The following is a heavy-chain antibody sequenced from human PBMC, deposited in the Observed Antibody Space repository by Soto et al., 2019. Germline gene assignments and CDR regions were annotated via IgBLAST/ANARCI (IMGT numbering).Heavy chain of an antibody. CDR3: AITYYDFDV. D-gene: IGHD3-3*01. V-gene: IGHV3-64*01. CDR2: VSRNGIST. J-gene: IGHJ6*04. Sequence: EEQLVQSGGGLVQPGGSLRLSCAASGFSFSRYDLFWVRQAPGKGLEYVSAVSRNGISTYYANSVKGRCTISRDNSKNIMYLQMGTLRAEDMAVYYCAITYYDFDVWGKGTTVIVSS. CDR1: GFSFSRYD.